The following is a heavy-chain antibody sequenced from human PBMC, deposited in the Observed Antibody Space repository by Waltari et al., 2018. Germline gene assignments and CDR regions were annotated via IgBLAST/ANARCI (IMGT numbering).Heavy chain of an antibody. J-gene: IGHJ6*02. CDR3: IKETNPGGVDV. Sequence: EMQLVASGGDLVQPGRSLRLSCAASGFTPHDYAMHWVRQAPGRVLESVSGSDWKSDRIDDGDSVKGRFTISRDNAKNSMYWQMNSLRPEDTAFYYCIKETNPGGVDVWGQGTTVTVTS. V-gene: IGHV3-9*02. CDR2: SDWKSDRI. CDR1: GFTPHDYA. D-gene: IGHD3-16*01.